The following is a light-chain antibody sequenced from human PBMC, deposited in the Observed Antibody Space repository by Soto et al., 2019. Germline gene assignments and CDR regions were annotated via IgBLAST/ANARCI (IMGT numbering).Light chain of an antibody. CDR2: GAS. CDR3: QQYDRSRT. V-gene: IGKV3-20*01. CDR1: QSVSSSY. J-gene: IGKJ1*01. Sequence: EIVLTQSPGTLSLSPGERATLSCRASQSVSSSYLAWYQQKPGQAPRLLIYGASSRATGIPDRFSGSGSGTDFTLTISRLEPEDFAVYYCQQYDRSRTFGRGTKVEIK.